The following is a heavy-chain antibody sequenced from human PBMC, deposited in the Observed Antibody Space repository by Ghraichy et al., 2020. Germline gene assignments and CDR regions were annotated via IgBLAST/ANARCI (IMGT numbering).Heavy chain of an antibody. CDR2: ISGSGGST. J-gene: IGHJ4*02. Sequence: GGSLRLSCAASGFTFSSYAMSWVRQAPGKGLEWVSAISGSGGSTYYADSVKGRFTISRDNSKNTLYLQMNSLRAEDTAVYYCAKGRKRITMIVVVITPDYWGQGTLVTVSS. CDR3: AKGRKRITMIVVVITPDY. CDR1: GFTFSSYA. D-gene: IGHD3-22*01. V-gene: IGHV3-23*01.